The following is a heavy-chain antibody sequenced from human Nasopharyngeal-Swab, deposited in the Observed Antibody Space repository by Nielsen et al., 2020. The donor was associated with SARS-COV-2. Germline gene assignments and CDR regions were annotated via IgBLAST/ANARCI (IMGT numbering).Heavy chain of an antibody. CDR1: GYTFTSYG. J-gene: IGHJ6*02. CDR3: ARVWVDDFWSGAKDYYYGMEV. D-gene: IGHD3-3*01. V-gene: IGHV1-18*01. CDR2: ISAYNGNT. Sequence: ASVKVSCKASGYTFTSYGISWVRQAPGQGLEWMGWISAYNGNTNYAQKLQGRVTMTTDTSTSTAYMELRSLRSDDTAVYYCARVWVDDFWSGAKDYYYGMEVWGQGTTVTVSS.